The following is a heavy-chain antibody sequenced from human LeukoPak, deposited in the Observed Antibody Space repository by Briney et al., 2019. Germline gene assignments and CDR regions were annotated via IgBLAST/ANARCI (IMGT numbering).Heavy chain of an antibody. D-gene: IGHD6-19*01. Sequence: QPGGSLRLSCAASGFTFSSYWMTWVRQAPGKGLEWVANIKQDGSEKYYVDSVKGRFTISRDNAKNSLYLQMNSLRAEDTAVYYCARVSGWYADAFDIWGQGTMVTVSS. CDR3: ARVSGWYADAFDI. CDR1: GFTFSSYW. J-gene: IGHJ3*02. V-gene: IGHV3-7*01. CDR2: IKQDGSEK.